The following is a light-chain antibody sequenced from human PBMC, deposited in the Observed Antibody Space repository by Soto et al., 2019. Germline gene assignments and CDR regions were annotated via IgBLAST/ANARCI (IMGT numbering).Light chain of an antibody. V-gene: IGKV3-20*01. J-gene: IGKJ4*01. CDR3: QQYGSSPPNT. CDR1: QSVSSSY. Sequence: EIVLTQSPGTLSLPPGERATLSCRASQSVSSSYLAWYQQKPGQAPRLLIYGASSRATGIPDRFSGSGSGTDFTLTISRLEPEDFAVYYCQQYGSSPPNTFGGGTRWISN. CDR2: GAS.